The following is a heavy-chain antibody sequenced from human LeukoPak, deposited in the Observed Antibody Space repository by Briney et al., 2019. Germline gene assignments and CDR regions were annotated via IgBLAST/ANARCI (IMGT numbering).Heavy chain of an antibody. CDR2: ISAYNGNT. Sequence: ASVKVSCETSGYTFNSYGISWVRQAPGQGLEWMGWISAYNGNTNYAQKFQGRLTMTTDTSTSTAYMEMRSLRSDDTAVYYCARAEPLVATIFDYWGQGTLVTVSS. V-gene: IGHV1-18*01. D-gene: IGHD5-12*01. CDR3: ARAEPLVATIFDY. CDR1: GYTFNSYG. J-gene: IGHJ4*02.